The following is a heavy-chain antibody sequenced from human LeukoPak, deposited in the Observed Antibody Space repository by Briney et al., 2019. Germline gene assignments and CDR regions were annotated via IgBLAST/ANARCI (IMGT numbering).Heavy chain of an antibody. J-gene: IGHJ6*02. CDR2: IYYTGGI. CDR3: ARLTRLAPVGTTYYHSLDV. CDR1: GGSISGHY. V-gene: IGHV4-59*08. D-gene: IGHD2-2*01. Sequence: PSGTLSLTCTVSGGSISGHYLSWIRQPPGKGLEWIGHIYYTGGINYDPSLKSRVTMLVDTSKIQFSLKVTSVTAADTAVYYCARLTRLAPVGTTYYHSLDVWGQGSTVTVSS.